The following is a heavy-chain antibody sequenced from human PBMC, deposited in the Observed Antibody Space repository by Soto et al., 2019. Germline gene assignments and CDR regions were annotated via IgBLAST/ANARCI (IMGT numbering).Heavy chain of an antibody. Sequence: EVRLLESGGGLVQPGGSLRLSCSASGLPHSSFAMMWVRQAPGKGLECVAGIYGSGRGIEYADSVKGRFTISRDNSKNTVYLQMTDLRADDTAVYYCAKDDVYNDGLGLMDHWGRGTQVTVSS. D-gene: IGHD3-16*01. CDR1: GLPHSSFA. J-gene: IGHJ4*02. CDR2: IYGSGRGI. CDR3: AKDDVYNDGLGLMDH. V-gene: IGHV3-23*05.